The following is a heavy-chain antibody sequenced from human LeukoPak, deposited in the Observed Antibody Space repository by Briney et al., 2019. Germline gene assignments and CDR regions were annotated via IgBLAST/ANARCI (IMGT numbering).Heavy chain of an antibody. J-gene: IGHJ5*02. V-gene: IGHV1-69*01. CDR3: AVIVVVPAATSTNWFDP. D-gene: IGHD2-2*01. CDR1: GGTFSSYA. CDR2: IIPIFGTA. Sequence: VKVSCKASGGTFSSYAISWVRQAPGQGLEWMGGIIPIFGTANYAQKFQGRVTITADESTSTAYMELSSLRSEDTAVYYCAVIVVVPAATSTNWFDPWGQGTLVTVSS.